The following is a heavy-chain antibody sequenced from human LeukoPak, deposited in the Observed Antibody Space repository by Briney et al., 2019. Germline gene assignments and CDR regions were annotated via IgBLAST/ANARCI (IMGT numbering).Heavy chain of an antibody. CDR2: IYYSGST. J-gene: IGHJ4*02. V-gene: IGHV4-30-4*01. CDR3: ARASIAAAGTHFDY. D-gene: IGHD6-13*01. CDR1: GGSISSGDYY. Sequence: SETLSLTCTVSGGSISSGDYYWSWIRQPPGKGLEWIGYIYYSGSTYYNPSLKSRVTISVDTSKNQFSLKLSSVTAADTAVYYCARASIAAAGTHFDYWGQGTLVTVSS.